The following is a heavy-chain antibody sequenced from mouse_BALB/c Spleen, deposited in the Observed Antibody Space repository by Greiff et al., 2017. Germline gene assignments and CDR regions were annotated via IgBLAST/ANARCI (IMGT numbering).Heavy chain of an antibody. CDR3: ASFDYDDAMDY. Sequence: EVHLVESGGGLVQPGGSLKLSCAASGFTFSSYTMSWVRQTPEKRLEWVAYISNGGGSTYYPDTVKGRFTISRDNAKNTLYLQMSSLKSEDTAMYYCASFDYDDAMDYWGQGTSVTVSS. J-gene: IGHJ4*01. V-gene: IGHV5-12-2*01. CDR2: ISNGGGST. D-gene: IGHD2-4*01. CDR1: GFTFSSYT.